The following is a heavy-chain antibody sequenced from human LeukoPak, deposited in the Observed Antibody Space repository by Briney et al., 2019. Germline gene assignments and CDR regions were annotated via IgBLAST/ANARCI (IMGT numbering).Heavy chain of an antibody. V-gene: IGHV3-9*01. CDR1: GFTFDDYV. J-gene: IGHJ3*02. Sequence: GGSLRLSCAASGFTFDDYVMHWVRQAPRKALEWVASISSNSGNLGYADSVKGRFTISRDNAKNSLYLQMNSLRAEDTALYYCAMGRSRGAFDIWGQGTMVTVSS. D-gene: IGHD6-25*01. CDR2: ISSNSGNL. CDR3: AMGRSRGAFDI.